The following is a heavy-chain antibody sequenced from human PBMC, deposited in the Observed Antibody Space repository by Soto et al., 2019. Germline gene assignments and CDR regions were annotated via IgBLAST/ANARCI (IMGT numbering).Heavy chain of an antibody. J-gene: IGHJ3*02. V-gene: IGHV1-69*02. CDR1: GGTFSSYT. CDR3: ARGRGRGRYGSGNYHAFDI. D-gene: IGHD3-10*01. CDR2: IIPILGIA. Sequence: QVQLVQSGAEVKKPGSSVKVSCKASGGTFSSYTISWVRQAPGQGLEWMGRIIPILGIANYAQKFQGRVTVTADKSTITAYMELSSLRSEDTAVYFWARGRGRGRYGSGNYHAFDIWGQGTMVTVSS.